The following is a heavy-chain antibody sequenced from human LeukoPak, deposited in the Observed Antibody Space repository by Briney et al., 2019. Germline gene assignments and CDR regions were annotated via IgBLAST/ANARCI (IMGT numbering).Heavy chain of an antibody. D-gene: IGHD6-13*01. CDR1: GYTFTTYW. V-gene: IGHV5-51*01. Sequence: HGESLKISCEGSGYTFTTYWIAWVRQMPGKDLEWMGIIYPGDSDTRYSPSFQGQVTISADKSINTAYLQWSSLKASDTAMYCCARRDAGLAFDYWGQGTLVTVSS. CDR2: IYPGDSDT. J-gene: IGHJ4*02. CDR3: ARRDAGLAFDY.